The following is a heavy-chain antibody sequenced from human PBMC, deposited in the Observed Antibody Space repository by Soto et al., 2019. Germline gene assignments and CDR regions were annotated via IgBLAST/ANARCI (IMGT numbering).Heavy chain of an antibody. CDR1: GGSISSYY. J-gene: IGHJ3*02. CDR2: IYYSGST. Sequence: SETLSLTCAVYGGSISSYYWSWIRQPPGKGLEWIGYIYYSGSTNYNPSLKSRVTISVDTSKNQFSLKLSSVTAADTAVYYCARDRVKTYYYDSSQANDAFDIWGQGTMVTVSS. CDR3: ARDRVKTYYYDSSQANDAFDI. D-gene: IGHD3-22*01. V-gene: IGHV4-59*01.